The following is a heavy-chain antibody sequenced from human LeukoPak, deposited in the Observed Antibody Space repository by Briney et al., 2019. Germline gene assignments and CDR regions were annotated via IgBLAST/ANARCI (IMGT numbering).Heavy chain of an antibody. V-gene: IGHV1-8*01. J-gene: IGHJ3*02. D-gene: IGHD4-17*01. CDR2: MNPNSGNT. Sequence: GASVKACCKASGYTFTSYDINWVRQATGLGLEWRGWMNPNSGNTGYAQKFQSRVTMTKNTSMITAYMELSSLRSEDTAVYYCAREPYGDYKAFDIWGQGTMVTVSS. CDR1: GYTFTSYD. CDR3: AREPYGDYKAFDI.